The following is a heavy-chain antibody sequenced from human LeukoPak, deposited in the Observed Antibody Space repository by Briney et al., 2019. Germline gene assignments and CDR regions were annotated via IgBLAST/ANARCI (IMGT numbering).Heavy chain of an antibody. CDR3: AKDYGYSSSWYDY. J-gene: IGHJ4*02. CDR1: GFTFDDYG. V-gene: IGHV3-9*01. Sequence: SLRLSCAASGFTFDDYGMHGVRHAPGKVLEWVSTISWNTASVGYVDSVKDRFTISIDNTKKTLYLQMNSLRLEDTALYYCAKDYGYSSSWYDYWGQGTLVTVSS. CDR2: ISWNTASV. D-gene: IGHD6-13*01.